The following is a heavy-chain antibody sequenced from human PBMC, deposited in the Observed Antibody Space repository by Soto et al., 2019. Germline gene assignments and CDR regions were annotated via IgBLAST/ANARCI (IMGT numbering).Heavy chain of an antibody. CDR2: ISYDGSNK. J-gene: IGHJ6*03. V-gene: IGHV3-30*18. CDR1: GFSLCDHY. D-gene: IGHD6-6*01. Sequence: WGSLSLYSPASGFSLCDHYMAWVRQAPGKGLEWVAVISYDGSNKYYADSVKGRFTISRDNSKNTLYLQMNSLRAEDTAVYYCAKDPSGSYSSSPHYYYFYTDVWGKGTTVTVSS. CDR3: AKDPSGSYSSSPHYYYFYTDV.